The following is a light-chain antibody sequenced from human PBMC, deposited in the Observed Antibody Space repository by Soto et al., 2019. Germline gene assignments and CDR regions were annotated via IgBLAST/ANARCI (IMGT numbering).Light chain of an antibody. Sequence: DIVMTQSPDSLAVSLGERATINCKSSQSVLYSSNNKDDLGWYQQKPGQPPKLLIYWASTRESGVPDRFSGSGSGTDFALSISSLQAEGVALDDCQQYYSPPYTFGQRNKLEIK. CDR3: QQYYSPPYT. CDR2: WAS. V-gene: IGKV4-1*01. CDR1: QSVLYSSNNKDD. J-gene: IGKJ2*01.